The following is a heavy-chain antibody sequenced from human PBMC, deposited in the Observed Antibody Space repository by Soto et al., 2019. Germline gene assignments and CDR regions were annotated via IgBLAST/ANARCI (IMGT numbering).Heavy chain of an antibody. CDR3: ARVTGRYYYGMDV. V-gene: IGHV4-34*01. CDR1: GGSFSGYY. J-gene: IGHJ6*02. Sequence: QVQLQQWGAGLLKPSETLSLTCAVYGGSFSGYYWSWIRQPPGKGLEWIGEINHSGSTNYNPSLKSRVTISVYTSKSQFSLQLSSVTAADTAVYYCARVTGRYYYGMDVWGQGTTVTVSS. CDR2: INHSGST.